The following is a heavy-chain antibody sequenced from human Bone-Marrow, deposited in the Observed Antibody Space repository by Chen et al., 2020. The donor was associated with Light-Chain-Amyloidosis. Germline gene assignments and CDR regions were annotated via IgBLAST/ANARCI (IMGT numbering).Heavy chain of an antibody. J-gene: IGHJ4*02. CDR3: ARRRDGYNFDY. Sequence: GYTFPNYWIGWVRQMPGKGLEWMGVIYPDDSDARYSPSFEGQVTISADKSITTAYLQWRSLKASDTAMYYCARRRDGYNFDYWGQGTMVTVSS. CDR1: GYTFPNYW. CDR2: IYPDDSDA. V-gene: IGHV5-51*01. D-gene: IGHD5-12*01.